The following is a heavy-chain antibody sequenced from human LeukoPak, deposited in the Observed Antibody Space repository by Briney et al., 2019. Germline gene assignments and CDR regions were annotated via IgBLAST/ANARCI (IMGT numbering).Heavy chain of an antibody. Sequence: GESLQISCKGSGYIFTSYWIGWVRQMPGKGLEWMGIIYPGDSDTRYSPSFQGQVTISADRSISTAYLQWSSLKASDTAMYYCARFLWGSRDDAFDIWGQGTMVTVSS. V-gene: IGHV5-51*01. J-gene: IGHJ3*02. D-gene: IGHD7-27*01. CDR3: ARFLWGSRDDAFDI. CDR1: GYIFTSYW. CDR2: IYPGDSDT.